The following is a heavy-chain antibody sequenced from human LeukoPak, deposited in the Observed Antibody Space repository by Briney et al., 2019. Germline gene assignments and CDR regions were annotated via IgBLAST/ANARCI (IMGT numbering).Heavy chain of an antibody. D-gene: IGHD5-12*01. CDR1: GYTFTSYD. Sequence: ASVKVSCKASGYTFTSYDINWVRQATGQGLEWMGWMNPNSGNTGYAQKFQGRVTMTRNTSISTAYMELRSLRSDDTAVYYCARVERVVATICDYWGQGTLVTVSS. V-gene: IGHV1-8*01. CDR2: MNPNSGNT. CDR3: ARVERVVATICDY. J-gene: IGHJ4*02.